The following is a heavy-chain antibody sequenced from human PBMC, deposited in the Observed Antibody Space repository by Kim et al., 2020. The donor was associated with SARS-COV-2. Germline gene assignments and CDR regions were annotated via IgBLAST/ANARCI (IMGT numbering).Heavy chain of an antibody. CDR3: STSTMVSFFDS. CDR2: IHDAGST. CDR1: GSSVRSSY. V-gene: IGHV3-53*01. J-gene: IGHJ4*02. Sequence: GGSLRLSCAVSGSSVRSSYMTWVLQAPGKGLEWVSSIHDAGSTYYADSVKGRFTISRHIPKDPLYLQMNILIASHTAVYYYSTSTMVSFFDSFGQRLLVT. D-gene: IGHD2-8*01.